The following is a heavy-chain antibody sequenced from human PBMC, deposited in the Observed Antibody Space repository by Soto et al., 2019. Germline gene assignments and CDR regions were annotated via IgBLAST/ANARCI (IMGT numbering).Heavy chain of an antibody. CDR2: ISGTSDMT. J-gene: IGHJ1*01. V-gene: IGHV3-23*01. CDR1: GFTFSSYP. Sequence: GGSLRLSCVGSGFTFSSYPMNWVRQSPGKGLEWVSAISGTSDMTYYANSVTGRFTISRDNSKNTLYLQVSSLRVEDTAIYYCAKYRWGATTVTSINWGRGTLVTVSS. D-gene: IGHD4-4*01. CDR3: AKYRWGATTVTSIN.